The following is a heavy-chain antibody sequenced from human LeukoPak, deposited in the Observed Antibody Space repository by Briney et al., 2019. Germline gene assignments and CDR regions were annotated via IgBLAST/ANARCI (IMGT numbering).Heavy chain of an antibody. CDR2: ISSTGGTI. CDR3: ARGYSRGAFDI. V-gene: IGHV3-48*01. Sequence: GGSLRLSCVASGFTFRNYLMNWVRQAPGKGLEWVSFISSTGGTIYYADSVKGRFTVSRDNDKNSLLLQMNSLRAEDTALYYCARGYSRGAFDIWGQGTMVTVSS. CDR1: GFTFRNYL. D-gene: IGHD2-15*01. J-gene: IGHJ3*02.